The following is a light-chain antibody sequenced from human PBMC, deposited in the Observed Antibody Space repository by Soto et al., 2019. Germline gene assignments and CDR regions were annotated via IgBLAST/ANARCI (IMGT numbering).Light chain of an antibody. CDR2: GSS. J-gene: IGKJ5*01. CDR3: LQDNNWPLST. V-gene: IGKV3-15*01. CDR1: QSVXXX. Sequence: EIXLTQSPVTLSVSPGERATLSCRAXQSVXXXXAWYQQKLGQAPRVLIYGSSSRATGVPTRFSGSGSGTEFTLTINSLQSEDSGIYYCLQDNNWPLSTFGQGTRLEIK.